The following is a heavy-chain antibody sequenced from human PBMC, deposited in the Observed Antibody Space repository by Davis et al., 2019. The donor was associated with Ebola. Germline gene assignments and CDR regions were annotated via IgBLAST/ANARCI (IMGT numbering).Heavy chain of an antibody. CDR3: ARHAYDFWSGPYYYGMDV. Sequence: MPSETLSLTCTVSGGSISSYYWSWIRQPPGKGLEWIGEINHSGSTNYNPSLKSRVTISIDTSKNQFSLKLSSVTAADTAVYYCARHAYDFWSGPYYYGMDVWGQGTTVTVSS. CDR2: INHSGST. V-gene: IGHV4-34*01. CDR1: GGSISSYY. J-gene: IGHJ6*02. D-gene: IGHD3-3*01.